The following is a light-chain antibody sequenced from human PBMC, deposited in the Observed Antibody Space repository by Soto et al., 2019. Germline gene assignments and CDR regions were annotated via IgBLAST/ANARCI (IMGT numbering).Light chain of an antibody. CDR3: SSYAGANRV. CDR1: SSDVGANNY. CDR2: EVT. V-gene: IGLV2-8*01. J-gene: IGLJ1*01. Sequence: QSALTQPPSASGSPGQSVTISCTGTSSDVGANNYVSWYQQHPGKAPKLMIYEVTKRPSGVPDRFSGSKSGNTASLTVSGRQAEDEADYYCSSYAGANRVFGTGTTLTVL.